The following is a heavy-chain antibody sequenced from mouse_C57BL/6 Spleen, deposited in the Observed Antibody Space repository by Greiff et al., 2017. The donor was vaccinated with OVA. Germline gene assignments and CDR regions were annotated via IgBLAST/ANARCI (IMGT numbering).Heavy chain of an antibody. J-gene: IGHJ4*01. D-gene: IGHD4-1*01. V-gene: IGHV1-64*01. Sequence: QVQLQQPGAELVKPGASVKLSCKASGYTFTSYWMHWVKQRPGQGLEWIGMIHPNSGSTNYNEKFKSKATLTVDKSSSTAYMQLSSLTSEDSAVYYCARRNCEAMDYWGQGTSVTVSS. CDR2: IHPNSGST. CDR3: ARRNCEAMDY. CDR1: GYTFTSYW.